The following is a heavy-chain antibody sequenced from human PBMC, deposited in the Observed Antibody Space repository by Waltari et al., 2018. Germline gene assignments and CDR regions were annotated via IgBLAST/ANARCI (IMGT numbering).Heavy chain of an antibody. CDR2: INPDGSQK. Sequence: EVQLLASGGGLVQPGGSLSPSCAPSGFPFNTYWMKWIRQAPGKGLEWVANINPDGSQKFYVDSVKGRFTVSRDNAQNSLYLQMNNLRAEDTAVYYCTTLARGESGDYWGQGTLVTVSS. D-gene: IGHD3-10*01. CDR1: GFPFNTYW. CDR3: TTLARGESGDY. J-gene: IGHJ4*02. V-gene: IGHV3-7*01.